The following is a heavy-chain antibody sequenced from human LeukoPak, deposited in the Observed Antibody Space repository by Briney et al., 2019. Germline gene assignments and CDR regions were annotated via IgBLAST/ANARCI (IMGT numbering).Heavy chain of an antibody. J-gene: IGHJ1*01. Sequence: GASVKVSCKASGYTFNNYGISWVRQAPGQGLEWMGRISAYNGNTNYAQKVQDRVTMTTDTSTSTAYMELRNLTSDDTAVYYCARDSADCSGGSCYSAEYFQHWGQGTLATVSS. CDR2: ISAYNGNT. CDR3: ARDSADCSGGSCYSAEYFQH. D-gene: IGHD2-15*01. V-gene: IGHV1-18*01. CDR1: GYTFNNYG.